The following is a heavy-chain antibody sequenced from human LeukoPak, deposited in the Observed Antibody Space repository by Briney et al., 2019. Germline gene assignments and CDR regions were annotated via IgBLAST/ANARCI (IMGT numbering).Heavy chain of an antibody. D-gene: IGHD5-12*01. J-gene: IGHJ4*02. Sequence: GASVKVSCKASGYTFTSYDINWVRQATGQGLEWMGWMNPNSGNTGYAQKFQGRVTMTRNTSISTAYMELSSLRSEDTAVYYCAREGHSPGVATVTSFDYWGQGTLVTVSS. CDR2: MNPNSGNT. CDR1: GYTFTSYD. CDR3: AREGHSPGVATVTSFDY. V-gene: IGHV1-8*01.